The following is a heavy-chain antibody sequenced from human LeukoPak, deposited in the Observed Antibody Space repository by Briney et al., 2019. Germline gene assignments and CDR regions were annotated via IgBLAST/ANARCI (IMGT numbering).Heavy chain of an antibody. CDR2: ISYGGSE. J-gene: IGHJ4*02. D-gene: IGHD6-13*01. CDR3: AKDPRRYSRTGGYFDY. CDR1: GFSFSGHG. V-gene: IGHV3-30*18. Sequence: GGSLRLSCAASGFSFSGHGIHWVRQAPDEGLEWVAIISYGGSEFYADSVKGRFTISRDNSKNTLYLQMNSLRAEDTAVYYCAKDPRRYSRTGGYFDYWGQGTLVTVSS.